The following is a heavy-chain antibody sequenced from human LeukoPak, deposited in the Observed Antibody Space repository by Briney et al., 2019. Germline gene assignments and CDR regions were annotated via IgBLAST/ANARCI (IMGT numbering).Heavy chain of an antibody. D-gene: IGHD2-15*01. V-gene: IGHV3-53*01. J-gene: IGHJ3*02. CDR1: GFTVSSNY. CDR3: AREPYCSGGSCYHAFDI. CDR2: IYSGGGT. Sequence: GGSLRLSCAASGFTVSSNYMNWVRQAPEKVMEWVSVIYSGGGTNYADSVKGRFTISRDNSKNTVYLQMNSLRAEDTAVYYCAREPYCSGGSCYHAFDIWGQGTMVTVSS.